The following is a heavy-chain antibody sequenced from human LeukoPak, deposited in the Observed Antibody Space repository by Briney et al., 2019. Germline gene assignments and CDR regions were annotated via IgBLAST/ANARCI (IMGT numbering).Heavy chain of an antibody. Sequence: ASVKVSCKASGYTFTSYDINWVRQATGQGLEWMGWMNPNSGNTGYAQKFQGRVTMTRNTSISTAYMELSSLRSEDTAVYYCARGEYSSSWYVHYYYYYGMDVWGQGTTVTVSS. D-gene: IGHD6-13*01. CDR1: GYTFTSYD. J-gene: IGHJ6*02. CDR2: MNPNSGNT. CDR3: ARGEYSSSWYVHYYYYYGMDV. V-gene: IGHV1-8*01.